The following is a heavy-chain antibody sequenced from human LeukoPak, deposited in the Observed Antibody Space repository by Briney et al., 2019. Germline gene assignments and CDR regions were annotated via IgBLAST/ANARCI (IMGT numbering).Heavy chain of an antibody. CDR1: GFTFGSYG. Sequence: GGSLRLSCAASGFTFGSYGMHWVRQAPGKGLEWVAVIWYDGSNKYYADSVKGRFTISRDNSKNTLYLQMNSLRAEDTAVYYCARGAIVGATTPLGDYFDYWGQGTLVTVSS. CDR3: ARGAIVGATTPLGDYFDY. J-gene: IGHJ4*02. D-gene: IGHD1-26*01. V-gene: IGHV3-33*01. CDR2: IWYDGSNK.